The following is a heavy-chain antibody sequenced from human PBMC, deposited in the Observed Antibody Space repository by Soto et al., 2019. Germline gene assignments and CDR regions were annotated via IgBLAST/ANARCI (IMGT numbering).Heavy chain of an antibody. J-gene: IGHJ4*02. CDR3: TRDRIAVAGPKKFDY. D-gene: IGHD6-19*01. V-gene: IGHV1-46*01. CDR2: INPSGGST. CDR1: GYTFTSYY. Sequence: ASVKVSFKASGYTFTSYYMHWVRQAPGQGLEWMGIINPSGGSTSYAQKFQGRVTMTRDASTSTVYMELSSLRSEDTAVYYCTRDRIAVAGPKKFDYWGQGTLVTVSS.